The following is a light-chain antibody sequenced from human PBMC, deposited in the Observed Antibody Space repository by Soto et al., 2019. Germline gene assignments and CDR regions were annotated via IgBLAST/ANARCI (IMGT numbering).Light chain of an antibody. CDR1: SGDIGVFDF. CDR2: QVN. Sequence: QSALTQPPSASGSPGQSVTISCTGTSGDIGVFDFVSWYQQHPGKAPKVIIYQVNKRPSGVPDRFSGSKSGNTASLTVSGLRPEDEADYFCSSFAGSNSPYVFXTGTKVTVL. V-gene: IGLV2-8*01. J-gene: IGLJ1*01. CDR3: SSFAGSNSPYV.